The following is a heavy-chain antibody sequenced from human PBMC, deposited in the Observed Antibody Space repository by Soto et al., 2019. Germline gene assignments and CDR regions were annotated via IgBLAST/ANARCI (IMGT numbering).Heavy chain of an antibody. CDR2: IYGGGGST. D-gene: IGHD5-12*01. V-gene: IGHV3-23*01. J-gene: IGHJ3*02. CDR3: AKDSRYSGYVRAFDI. CDR1: GFTFSSYA. Sequence: GGSLRLSCAASGFTFSSYAMTWVRQAPGKGLEWVSAIYGGGGSTYYADSVKGRFTISRDNSKNTLYLQMNSLRAEDTAVYYCAKDSRYSGYVRAFDIWGQGTMVTVSS.